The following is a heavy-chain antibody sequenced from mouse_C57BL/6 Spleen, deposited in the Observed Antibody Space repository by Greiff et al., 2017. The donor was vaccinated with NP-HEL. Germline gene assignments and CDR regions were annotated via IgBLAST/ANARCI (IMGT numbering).Heavy chain of an antibody. CDR2: IYPGSGNT. D-gene: IGHD1-1*01. J-gene: IGHJ2*01. CDR1: GYTFTDYY. Sequence: VQLQQSGAELVRPGASVKLSCKASGYTFTDYYINWVKQRPGQGLEWIARIYPGSGNTSYNEKFKGKATLTAEKSSSTAYMQLSSLTSEDSAVYFCARGRTTYYFDYWGQGTTLTVSS. V-gene: IGHV1-76*01. CDR3: ARGRTTYYFDY.